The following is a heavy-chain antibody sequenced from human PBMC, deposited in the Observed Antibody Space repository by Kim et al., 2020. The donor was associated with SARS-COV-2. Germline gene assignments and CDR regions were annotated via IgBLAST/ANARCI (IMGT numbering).Heavy chain of an antibody. J-gene: IGHJ6*02. D-gene: IGHD2-21*01. Sequence: AAVKVSCKASGYTFTTYAMQWVRPAPGQGLEWMGWINPTRVNTKYSDTFQGRITITRDTSARTAYMELSSLRPEDTAVYYCARSVAIMPPGMDVWGQGTTVTVSS. CDR1: GYTFTTYA. V-gene: IGHV1-3*01. CDR3: ARSVAIMPPGMDV. CDR2: INPTRVNT.